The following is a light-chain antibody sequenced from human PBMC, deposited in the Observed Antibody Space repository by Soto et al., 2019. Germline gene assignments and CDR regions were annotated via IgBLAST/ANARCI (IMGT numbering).Light chain of an antibody. J-gene: IGLJ2*01. CDR1: RSDIGAGYR. CDR2: DNT. CDR3: QSYDRSLSAVV. Sequence: QSVLTQPPSVSGAPGQRDTISCTGSRSDIGAGYRVRWYQQVPGAAPKLLIYDNTNRPSGVSARFFGSKSGTSASLAITGLQAEDEADYYCQSYDRSLSAVVFGGGTKLTVL. V-gene: IGLV1-40*01.